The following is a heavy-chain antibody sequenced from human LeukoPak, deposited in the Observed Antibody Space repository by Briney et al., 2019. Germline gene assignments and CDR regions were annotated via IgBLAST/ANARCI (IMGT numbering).Heavy chain of an antibody. CDR3: AKELSSGYYGYYFDY. Sequence: GGSLRLSCAASGFTFSSYAMSWVRQAPGKGRGGGPPISGSGGSTNYADSVKGRFTISRDNSKNTLYLQMNSLRAEDTAVYYCAKELSSGYYGYYFDYWGQGTLVTVSS. D-gene: IGHD6-19*01. J-gene: IGHJ4*02. V-gene: IGHV3-23*01. CDR1: GFTFSSYA. CDR2: ISGSGGST.